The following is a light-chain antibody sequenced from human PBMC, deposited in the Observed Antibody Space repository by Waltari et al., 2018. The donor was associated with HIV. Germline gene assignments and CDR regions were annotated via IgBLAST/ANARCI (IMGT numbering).Light chain of an antibody. J-gene: IGKJ2*01. CDR3: QQSSATPYT. CDR2: IAS. V-gene: IGKV1-39*01. CDR1: QTVGND. Sequence: LSASVGDRVTITCRASQTVGNDLNWYQQKSGEAPKLLIYIASSLYSDVPPRFSGSRSGNDFTLTITSLQPEDFATYFCQQSSATPYTFGQGTRLDVK.